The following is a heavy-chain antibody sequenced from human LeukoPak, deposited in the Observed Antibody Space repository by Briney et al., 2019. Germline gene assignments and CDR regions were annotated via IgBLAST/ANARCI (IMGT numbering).Heavy chain of an antibody. Sequence: ASVKVSCKVSGYTLTELSMHWVRQAPGKGLEWMGGFDPEDGETIYAQKFQGRVTMTEDTSTDTAYMELSSLRPEDTAVYYCATGLYCSSTSCYLDYYYGMDVWGQGTTVTVSS. V-gene: IGHV1-24*01. D-gene: IGHD2-2*01. CDR3: ATGLYCSSTSCYLDYYYGMDV. J-gene: IGHJ6*02. CDR1: GYTLTELS. CDR2: FDPEDGET.